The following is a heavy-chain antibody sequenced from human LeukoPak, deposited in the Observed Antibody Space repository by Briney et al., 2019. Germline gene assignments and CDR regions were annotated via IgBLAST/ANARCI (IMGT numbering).Heavy chain of an antibody. Sequence: ASVKVSCKASGGTFSSYGISWVRQAPGQGLEWMGWISAYNGNTNYAQKLQGRVTMTTDTSTSTAYMELRSLRSDDTAVYYCARDEITMIVVPGDYWGQGTLVTVSS. V-gene: IGHV1-18*01. CDR2: ISAYNGNT. D-gene: IGHD3-22*01. CDR3: ARDEITMIVVPGDY. J-gene: IGHJ4*02. CDR1: GGTFSSYG.